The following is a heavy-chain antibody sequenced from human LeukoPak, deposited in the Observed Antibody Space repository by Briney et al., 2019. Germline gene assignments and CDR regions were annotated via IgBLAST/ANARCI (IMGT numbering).Heavy chain of an antibody. Sequence: GRSLRLSCAASGFTFSSYGMHWVRQAPGKGQEWVAVIWYDGSNKYYAYSVKGRFTISRDNSKNTLYLQMNSLRAEDTDVYYCAKDQVGGSGYYCPLDYWGQGTLVTVSS. CDR1: GFTFSSYG. CDR3: AKDQVGGSGYYCPLDY. D-gene: IGHD3-22*01. CDR2: IWYDGSNK. J-gene: IGHJ4*02. V-gene: IGHV3-33*06.